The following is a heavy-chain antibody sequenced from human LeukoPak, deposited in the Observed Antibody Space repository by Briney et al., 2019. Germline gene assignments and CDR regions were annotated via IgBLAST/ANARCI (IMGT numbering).Heavy chain of an antibody. CDR1: GGSITSHY. J-gene: IGHJ4*02. CDR3: ARHSSDYYGPFDY. CDR2: SYTSGST. Sequence: SETLSPTCTVSGGSITSHYSSWIRQPAGKGLEWSGRSYTSGSTNYNPSLKSRVTMSVDTSKNQISLMLSSVTAADTAVYFCARHSSDYYGPFDYWGQGTLVTVSS. V-gene: IGHV4-4*07. D-gene: IGHD6-19*01.